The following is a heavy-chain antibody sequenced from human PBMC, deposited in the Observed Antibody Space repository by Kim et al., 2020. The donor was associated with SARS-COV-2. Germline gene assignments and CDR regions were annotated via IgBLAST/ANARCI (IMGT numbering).Heavy chain of an antibody. CDR1: GFTVNNFA. Sequence: GGSLRLSCGASGFTVNNFAMSWVRQAPGKGLEWVSIDPGGGGRTFYADSVKGRFTISRDNSKNTVFLQMNSVRAEDTAVYYCAKAQPLRSGWYVFEDWGQGTLVTVSS. V-gene: IGHV3-23*01. CDR2: DPGGGGRT. CDR3: AKAQPLRSGWYVFED. D-gene: IGHD6-19*01. J-gene: IGHJ4*02.